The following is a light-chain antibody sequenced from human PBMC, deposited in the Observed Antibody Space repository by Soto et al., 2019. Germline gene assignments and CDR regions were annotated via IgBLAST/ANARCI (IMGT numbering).Light chain of an antibody. Sequence: QSVLTQSPSASASLGASVKLTYTLSSGHSSYAIAWHQKQPGKGPRYLMDLNNDGSHSKGDGIPDHFSGSSSGAERYLIISSLQSEDEADYYCQTWGTGFQVFGGGTKLTVL. J-gene: IGLJ2*01. CDR2: LNNDGSH. V-gene: IGLV4-69*01. CDR1: SGHSSYA. CDR3: QTWGTGFQV.